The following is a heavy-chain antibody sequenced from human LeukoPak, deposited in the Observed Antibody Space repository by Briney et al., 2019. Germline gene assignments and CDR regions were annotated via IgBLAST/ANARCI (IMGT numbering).Heavy chain of an antibody. CDR2: INPNSGGT. J-gene: IGHJ4*02. D-gene: IGHD2-2*01. CDR3: ARGNIVVVPAATGSSNESD. CDR1: GYTFTGYY. V-gene: IGHV1-2*02. Sequence: ASVKVSCKASGYTFTGYYMHWVRQAPGQGLEWMGWINPNSGGTNYAQKFQGRVTMTRDTSISPAYMELSRLRSDDTAVYYCARGNIVVVPAATGSSNESDWGQGTLVTVSS.